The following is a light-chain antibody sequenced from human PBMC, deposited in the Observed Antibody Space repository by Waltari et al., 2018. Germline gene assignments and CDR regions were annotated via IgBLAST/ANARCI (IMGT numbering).Light chain of an antibody. CDR1: QDISNH. J-gene: IGKJ3*01. Sequence: DIQMTQSPSSLSASVGDRVTITCQASQDISNHLNWYQQKPGKAPKLLIYDASNLETRVPSRFSGSGSGTDFTFTISSLQPEDIATYYCQQYDNLPSFTFGPGTKVDIK. CDR3: QQYDNLPSFT. V-gene: IGKV1-33*01. CDR2: DAS.